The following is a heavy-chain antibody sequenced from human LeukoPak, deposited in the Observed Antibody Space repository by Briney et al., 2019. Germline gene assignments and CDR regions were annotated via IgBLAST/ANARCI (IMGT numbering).Heavy chain of an antibody. CDR2: MNPNSGNT. J-gene: IGHJ6*02. V-gene: IGHV1-8*01. CDR1: GYTFTSYD. CDR3: ASPLRSAAGPYYYYGMDV. Sequence: GASVKVSCKASGYTFTSYDINWVRQATGQGLEWMGWMNPNSGNTGYAQKFQGRVTMTRNTSISTAYMELSSLRSENTAVYCCASPLRSAAGPYYYYGMDVWGQGTTVTVPS. D-gene: IGHD6-13*01.